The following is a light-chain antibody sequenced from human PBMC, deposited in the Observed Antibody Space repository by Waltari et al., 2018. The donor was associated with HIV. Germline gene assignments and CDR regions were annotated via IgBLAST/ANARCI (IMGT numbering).Light chain of an antibody. V-gene: IGKV3D-15*01. Sequence: EIVMMQSPPNLSVSPGGRATLSCRACLFVSSNLVGYQQKPGQAPRLLIYGASTRAPGIPDRFSGSGSGTEFTLTITSLQSEDFAVYYFHQYHNWPPFTFGQGTKLEI. CDR3: HQYHNWPPFT. CDR2: GAS. CDR1: LFVSSN. J-gene: IGKJ2*01.